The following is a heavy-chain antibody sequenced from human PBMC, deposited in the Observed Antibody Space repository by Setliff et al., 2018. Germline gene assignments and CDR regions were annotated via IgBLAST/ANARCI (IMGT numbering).Heavy chain of an antibody. CDR3: AKGSYSYGL. CDR1: GFTLSAYA. Sequence: GGSLRLSCAVSGFTLSAYAMRWVRQAPGKGLEWVSVIYSGDRSTFYTDSVKGRFTISRDSSKNTLYLQMNSLRAEDTAVYYCAKGSYSYGLWGQGTLVTVSS. CDR2: IYSGDRST. V-gene: IGHV3-23*03. D-gene: IGHD5-18*01. J-gene: IGHJ4*02.